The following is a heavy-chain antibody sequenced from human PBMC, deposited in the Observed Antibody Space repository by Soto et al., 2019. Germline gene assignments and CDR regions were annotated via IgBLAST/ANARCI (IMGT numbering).Heavy chain of an antibody. J-gene: IGHJ4*02. CDR1: GGTFSNDI. V-gene: IGHV1-69*08. Sequence: QVQLVQSGAEVKKPGSSVKVSCKTSGGTFSNDIITWVRQAPGQGLEWMGRIIPLLDITNYAQKFQGRVTITADKSTSTAYMELNSLRSEDTAVYYCARDSPSGSTFSGYDAIDYWGQGTLVTVSS. CDR3: ARDSPSGSTFSGYDAIDY. D-gene: IGHD5-12*01. CDR2: IIPLLDIT.